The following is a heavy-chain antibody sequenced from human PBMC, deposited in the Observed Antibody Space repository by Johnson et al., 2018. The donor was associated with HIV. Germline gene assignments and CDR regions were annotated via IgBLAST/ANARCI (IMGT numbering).Heavy chain of an antibody. CDR2: IRYDGSNK. J-gene: IGHJ3*02. Sequence: QVQVLESGGGVVQPGGSLRLSCAASGFTFSSYGMHWVRQAPGKGLEWVAFIRYDGSNKYYADSVKGRFTISRDNSKNSLYLQINSLRAEDSALYSCARGEYYYDSSGYYPVAFDIWGQGTMVTVSS. V-gene: IGHV3-30*02. D-gene: IGHD3-22*01. CDR1: GFTFSSYG. CDR3: ARGEYYYDSSGYYPVAFDI.